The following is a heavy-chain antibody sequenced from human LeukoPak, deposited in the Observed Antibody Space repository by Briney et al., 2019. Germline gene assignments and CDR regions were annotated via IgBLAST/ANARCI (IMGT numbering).Heavy chain of an antibody. Sequence: SKTLSLTCTVSGASFSSSTYYWGWIRQPPGKGLEWIGSISYSGSTYYSPSLKSRVTMSVDTSKNQFSLKLSSVTAADTAVYYCARHAGGIAAAGTRPFDYWGQGTLVTVSS. D-gene: IGHD6-13*01. CDR1: GASFSSSTYY. CDR2: ISYSGST. CDR3: ARHAGGIAAAGTRPFDY. J-gene: IGHJ4*02. V-gene: IGHV4-39*01.